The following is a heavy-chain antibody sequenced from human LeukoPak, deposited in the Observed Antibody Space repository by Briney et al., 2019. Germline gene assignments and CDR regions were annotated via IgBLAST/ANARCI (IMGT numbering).Heavy chain of an antibody. D-gene: IGHD2-21*01. J-gene: IGHJ5*02. CDR1: GGSFTNNA. Sequence: ASVKVSCKASGGSFTNNAVSWVRQVPGQGLEWMGRILPVFGVPTYAEKFLGRVTITADTSTSTVYMELYAVTSEDTAVYYCAILPGHGIAWFDPWGQGTLVSVSS. V-gene: IGHV1-69*04. CDR2: ILPVFGVP. CDR3: AILPGHGIAWFDP.